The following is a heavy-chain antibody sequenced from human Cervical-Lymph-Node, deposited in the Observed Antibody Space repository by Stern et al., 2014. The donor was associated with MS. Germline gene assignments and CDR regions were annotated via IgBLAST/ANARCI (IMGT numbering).Heavy chain of an antibody. CDR1: GHTVTTYS. CDR3: ATPLPFAL. V-gene: IGHV1-46*01. J-gene: IGHJ4*02. CDR2: FSPSTNTT. Sequence: VQLVESGAEVKKPGASVRISCKTTGHTVTTYSMHWIRQAPGQGLEWIGIFSPSTNTTTLAQKVQGRVTVTWDTSTSTLYLGLSSLQSDDTAVYYCATPLPFALWGQGTLVTVSS.